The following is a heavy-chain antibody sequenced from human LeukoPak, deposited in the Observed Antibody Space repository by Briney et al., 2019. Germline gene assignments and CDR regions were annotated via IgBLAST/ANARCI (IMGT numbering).Heavy chain of an antibody. CDR3: AKDRARAARPSWFDP. Sequence: ASVKVSCKASGYTFPNYGISWVRQPPGQGLEWMGWISAYNGNADYAQKFQGRVTMTTDTSTSIGYMELRTLRADDTAVYYCAKDRARAARPSWFDPWGQGTLVTVSS. CDR1: GYTFPNYG. J-gene: IGHJ5*02. D-gene: IGHD6-6*01. CDR2: ISAYNGNA. V-gene: IGHV1-18*01.